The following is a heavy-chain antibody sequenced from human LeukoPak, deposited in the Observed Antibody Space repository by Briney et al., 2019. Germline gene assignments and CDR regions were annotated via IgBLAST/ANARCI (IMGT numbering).Heavy chain of an antibody. CDR2: ISGSAYNT. Sequence: PGGSLRLSCAASGFTFSSYGMSWVRQAPGKGLEWVSTISGSAYNTYYADSVKGRFTISRDNSKNTLYMQMNSLRGEDTAVYYCAKDSWGSPNDYWGQGTLVTVSS. CDR1: GFTFSSYG. J-gene: IGHJ4*02. D-gene: IGHD3-16*01. V-gene: IGHV3-23*01. CDR3: AKDSWGSPNDY.